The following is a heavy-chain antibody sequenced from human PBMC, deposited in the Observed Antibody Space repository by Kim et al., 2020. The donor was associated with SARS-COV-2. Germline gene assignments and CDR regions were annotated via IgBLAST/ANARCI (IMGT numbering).Heavy chain of an antibody. V-gene: IGHV3-43*01. D-gene: IGHD6-19*01. Sequence: GGSLRLSCAASGFTFDDYTMHWVRQAPGKGLEWVSLISWDGRSTYYADSVKGRFTISRDNSKNSLYLQMNSLRTEDTALYYCAKDSLAYYSSGWTSFDYWGQGTLVTVSS. CDR1: GFTFDDYT. CDR2: ISWDGRST. J-gene: IGHJ4*02. CDR3: AKDSLAYYSSGWTSFDY.